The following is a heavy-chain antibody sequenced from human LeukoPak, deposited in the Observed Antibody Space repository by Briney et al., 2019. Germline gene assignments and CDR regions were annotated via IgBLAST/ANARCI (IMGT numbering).Heavy chain of an antibody. V-gene: IGHV4-59*01. J-gene: IGHJ4*02. CDR3: ARVGCSSTSCSYYFDY. CDR2: IYYSGST. D-gene: IGHD2-2*01. Sequence: SETLSLTCTVSGGSISSYYWSWIRQPPGKGLEWIGYIYYSGSTNYNPSLKSRVTISVDTSKNQFSLKLSSVTAADTAVYYCARVGCSSTSCSYYFDYWGQGTLVTVSS. CDR1: GGSISSYY.